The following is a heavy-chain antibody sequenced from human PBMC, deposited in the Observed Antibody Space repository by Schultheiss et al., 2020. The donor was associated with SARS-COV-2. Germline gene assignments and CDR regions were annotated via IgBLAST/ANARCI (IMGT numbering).Heavy chain of an antibody. CDR3: ARAQVARGWLQLGPSDY. Sequence: SETLSLTCAVYGESFNGFSWTWIRQSPGKGLEWIGEINHSGSTYYNPSLKSRVTISVDTSKNQFSLKLSSVTAADTAVYYCARAQVARGWLQLGPSDYWGQGTLVTVSS. D-gene: IGHD5-24*01. CDR1: GESFNGFS. CDR2: INHSGST. V-gene: IGHV4-34*01. J-gene: IGHJ4*02.